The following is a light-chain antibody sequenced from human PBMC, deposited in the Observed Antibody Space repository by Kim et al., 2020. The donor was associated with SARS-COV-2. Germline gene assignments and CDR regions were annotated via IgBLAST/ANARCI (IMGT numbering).Light chain of an antibody. CDR1: SSDVGRYNY. CDR2: DVT. J-gene: IGLJ2*01. Sequence: QSALTQPPSASGSPGQSVYISCTGTSSDVGRYNYVSWYQHHPGKAPKLIIYDVTKRPTGVPDRFSGSKSGNTASLTVSGLQAEDEADYYCSSYAGRNDLVFGGGTQLTVL. V-gene: IGLV2-8*01. CDR3: SSYAGRNDLV.